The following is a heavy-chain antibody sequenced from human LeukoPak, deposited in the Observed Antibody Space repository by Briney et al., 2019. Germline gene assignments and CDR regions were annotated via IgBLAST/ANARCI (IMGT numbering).Heavy chain of an antibody. J-gene: IGHJ4*02. Sequence: ASVKVSCKASGYTFTSYGISWVRQAPGQGLEWMGWISAYNGNTNYAQKLQGRVTMTTDTSTSTAYMELRSLRSDDTAVYYCARVMFDYYGSGSPDYWAREPWSPSPQ. CDR3: ARVMFDYYGSGSPDY. V-gene: IGHV1-18*01. D-gene: IGHD3-10*01. CDR2: ISAYNGNT. CDR1: GYTFTSYG.